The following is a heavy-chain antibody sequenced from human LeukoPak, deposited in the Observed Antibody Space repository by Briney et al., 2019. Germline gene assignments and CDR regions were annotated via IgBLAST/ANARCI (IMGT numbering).Heavy chain of an antibody. J-gene: IGHJ4*02. CDR3: AREGGGFDY. V-gene: IGHV4-61*02. Sequence: SETLSLTCTVSGGSISSGSYYWSWIRQRAGKGLEWIGRIYTSGSTNYNPSLKSRVTISVDTSKNQFSLKLSSVTAADTAVYYCAREGGGFDYRGQGTLVTVSS. CDR2: IYTSGST. CDR1: GGSISSGSYY. D-gene: IGHD3-16*01.